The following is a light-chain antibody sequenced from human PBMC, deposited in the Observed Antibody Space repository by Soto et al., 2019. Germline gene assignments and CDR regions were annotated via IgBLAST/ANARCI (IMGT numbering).Light chain of an antibody. CDR1: QSVSSY. V-gene: IGKV3-11*01. CDR2: EAS. J-gene: IGKJ5*01. CDR3: QQRGNWLIT. Sequence: VVTQSAATLSLSPGERATLSCRASQSVSSYLAWYQQKPGQAPRPPLSEASNRATGIPARFSASESGQDFPITITSLEPEDVAGEYCQQRGNWLITFCQGTRLDI.